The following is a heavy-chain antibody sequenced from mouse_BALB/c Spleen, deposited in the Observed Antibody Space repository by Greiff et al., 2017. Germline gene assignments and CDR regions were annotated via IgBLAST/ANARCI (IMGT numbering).Heavy chain of an antibody. D-gene: IGHD2-1*01. Sequence: DVHLVESGGGLVKPGGSLKLSCAASGFTFSSYAMSWVRQSPEKRLEWVAEISSGGSYTYYPDTVTGRFTISRDNAKNTLYLEMSSLRSEDTAMYYCAGGNYLFAYWGQGTLVTVSA. CDR3: AGGNYLFAY. CDR1: GFTFSSYA. V-gene: IGHV5-9-4*01. CDR2: ISSGGSYT. J-gene: IGHJ3*01.